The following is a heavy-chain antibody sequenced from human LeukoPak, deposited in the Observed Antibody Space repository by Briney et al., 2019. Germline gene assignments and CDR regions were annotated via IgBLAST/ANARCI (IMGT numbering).Heavy chain of an antibody. V-gene: IGHV4-34*01. CDR3: ATFRPGGPGYFDY. CDR1: GGSFSGYY. D-gene: IGHD3-10*01. J-gene: IGHJ4*03. CDR2: INHSGST. Sequence: SETLSLTCAVYGGSFSGYYWSWIRQPPGKGLEWIGEINHSGSTNYNPSLKSRVTISVDTSKNQFSLKLSSVTAADTAVYYCATFRPGGPGYFDYWGQGTTVTVSS.